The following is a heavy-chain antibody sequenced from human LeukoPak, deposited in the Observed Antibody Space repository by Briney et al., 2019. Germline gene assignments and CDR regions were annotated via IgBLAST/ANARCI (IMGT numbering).Heavy chain of an antibody. CDR2: IYSGGTT. D-gene: IGHD2-8*01. Sequence: PGGSLRLSCAASGFTLSSNYMSWVRQAPGKGLEWVSVIYSGGTTYYADSVKGRFTISRDNSKNTEYLQMNSLRAEDTAVYYCARGTNAYPSYFDYWGQGTLVTVSS. J-gene: IGHJ4*02. CDR1: GFTLSSNY. CDR3: ARGTNAYPSYFDY. V-gene: IGHV3-53*01.